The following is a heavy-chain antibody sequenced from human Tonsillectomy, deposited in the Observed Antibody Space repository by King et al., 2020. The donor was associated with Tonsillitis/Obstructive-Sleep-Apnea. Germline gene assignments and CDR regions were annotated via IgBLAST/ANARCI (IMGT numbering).Heavy chain of an antibody. CDR3: AGYYDSSGDSIGAFDI. V-gene: IGHV5-51*01. CDR2: IYPGDSDT. CDR1: GYSFTTYW. Sequence: VQLVQSGAEVKKPGESLKISCKGSGYSFTTYWIAWVRQMPGKGLEWMGIIYPGDSDTRYSPSFQGQVTISADKSISTAYLQWSSLKASDTAMYYCAGYYDSSGDSIGAFDIWGQGTVVTVSS. J-gene: IGHJ3*02. D-gene: IGHD3-22*01.